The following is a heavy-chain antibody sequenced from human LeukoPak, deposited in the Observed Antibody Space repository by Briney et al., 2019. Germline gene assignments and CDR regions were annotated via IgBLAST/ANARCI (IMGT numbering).Heavy chain of an antibody. V-gene: IGHV3-48*04. Sequence: GGSLRLSCTASGFTFGSYSMNWVRQAPGKGLEWVSYISSGSSTIYYADSVKDRFTISRDNAKNSLYLQMNSLRAEDTAVYYCARMWGSSWSYFDYWGQGTLVTVSS. D-gene: IGHD6-13*01. CDR3: ARMWGSSWSYFDY. CDR1: GFTFGSYS. CDR2: ISSGSSTI. J-gene: IGHJ4*02.